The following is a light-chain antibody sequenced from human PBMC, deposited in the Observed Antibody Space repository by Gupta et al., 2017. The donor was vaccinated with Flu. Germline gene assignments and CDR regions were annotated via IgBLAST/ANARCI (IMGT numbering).Light chain of an antibody. CDR2: DDS. V-gene: IGLV3-21*02. CDR3: QVWDSSSDHLV. J-gene: IGLJ3*02. CDR1: NVGSKS. Sequence: SYVLTQPPSVSVAPGQTARITCGGNNVGSKSVHWYQQKPGQAPVLGSYDDSDRPSGIPERFSGSNAANTATLNISRVEAGDEADYYCQVWDSSSDHLVFGGGTKMTVL.